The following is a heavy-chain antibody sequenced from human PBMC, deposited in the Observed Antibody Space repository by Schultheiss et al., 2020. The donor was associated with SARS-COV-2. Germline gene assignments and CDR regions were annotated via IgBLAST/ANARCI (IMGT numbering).Heavy chain of an antibody. Sequence: SETLSLTCTVSGGSISSYYWSWIRQPPGKGLEWIGSIYYSGSTYYNPSLKSRVTISVDTSKNQFSLKLSSVTAADTAVYYCARRGAAMARPFDYWGQGTLVTVSS. D-gene: IGHD5-18*01. J-gene: IGHJ4*02. CDR2: IYYSGST. CDR1: GGSISSYY. V-gene: IGHV4-59*05. CDR3: ARRGAAMARPFDY.